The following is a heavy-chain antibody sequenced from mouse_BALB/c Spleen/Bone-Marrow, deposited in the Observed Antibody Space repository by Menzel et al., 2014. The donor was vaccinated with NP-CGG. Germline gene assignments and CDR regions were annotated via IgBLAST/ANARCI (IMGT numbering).Heavy chain of an antibody. D-gene: IGHD1-1*01. V-gene: IGHV5-17*02. J-gene: IGHJ2*01. CDR1: GFTFSSFG. Sequence: EVKLVESGGGLVQPGGSRKLSCAASGFTFSSFGMHWVRQAPEKGLEWVAYISSGSSTVYYADKVMGRFTISRDNPKNTLFLQMTRLRSEDTAMYYCARSGSTYRYFDYWGQGTTLPVSS. CDR2: ISSGSSTV. CDR3: ARSGSTYRYFDY.